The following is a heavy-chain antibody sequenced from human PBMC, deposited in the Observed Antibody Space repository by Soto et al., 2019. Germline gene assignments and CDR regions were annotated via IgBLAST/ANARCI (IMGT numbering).Heavy chain of an antibody. J-gene: IGHJ3*02. CDR2: INPSGGST. CDR1: GYTFTSYY. V-gene: IGHV1-46*01. Sequence: ASVKVSCKASGYTFTSYYMHWVRQAPGQGLEWMGIINPSGGSTSYAQKFQGRVTMTRDTSTSTVYMELSSLRSEDTAVYYCARCPPEEPRLCGAFDIWGQGTMVTVSS. CDR3: ARCPPEEPRLCGAFDI. D-gene: IGHD3-16*01.